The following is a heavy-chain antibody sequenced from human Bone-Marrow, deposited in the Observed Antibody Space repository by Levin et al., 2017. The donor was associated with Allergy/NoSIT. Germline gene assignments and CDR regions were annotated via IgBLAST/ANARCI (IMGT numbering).Heavy chain of an antibody. CDR1: GYTFSTYW. CDR3: ARLGREIEVGGITKTNAFDM. D-gene: IGHD6-19*01. V-gene: IGHV5-51*01. Sequence: GGSLRLSCKGFGYTFSTYWIAWVRQMPGKGLEWMGVIYPSDSDTRYSPSFEGQVTISADKSITTAYLEWSSLRASDTAMYFCARLGREIEVGGITKTNAFDMWGQGTRVTVSP. CDR2: IYPSDSDT. J-gene: IGHJ3*02.